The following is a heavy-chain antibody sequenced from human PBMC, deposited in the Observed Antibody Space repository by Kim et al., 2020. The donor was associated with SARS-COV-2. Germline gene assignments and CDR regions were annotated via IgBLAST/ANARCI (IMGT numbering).Heavy chain of an antibody. V-gene: IGHV3-30-3*01. J-gene: IGHJ3*02. CDR1: GFSFNRFA. D-gene: IGHD3-3*01. Sequence: GGSLRLSCAASGFSFNRFAIHWVRQAPGKGLDWVTVISYDGSHKFIADSVRGRFTITRDNSNNTVFLQMNGLRGDDTAVYYCARGRIETIIFGMIDIWGQGTTFTVSS. CDR3: ARGRIETIIFGMIDI. CDR2: ISYDGSHK.